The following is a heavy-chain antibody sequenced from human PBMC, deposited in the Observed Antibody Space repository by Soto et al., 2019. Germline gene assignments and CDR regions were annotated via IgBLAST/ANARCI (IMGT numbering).Heavy chain of an antibody. CDR2: INSDGSST. D-gene: IGHD3-22*01. V-gene: IGHV3-74*01. Sequence: GGALRLSCATSGFTFSSYWMHWVRQAPGKGLVWVSRINSDGSSTSYADSVKGRFTISRDNAKNTLYLQMNSLRAEDTAVYYCARDPTYFYDSSGYYDYWGQGTLVTVSS. CDR3: ARDPTYFYDSSGYYDY. CDR1: GFTFSSYW. J-gene: IGHJ4*02.